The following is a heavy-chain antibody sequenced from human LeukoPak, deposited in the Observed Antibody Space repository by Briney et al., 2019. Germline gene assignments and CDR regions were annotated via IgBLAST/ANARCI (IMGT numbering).Heavy chain of an antibody. Sequence: GGSLRLSCAASGFTFSNYGMHWVRQAPGKGLEWVAFIWYDGSNRYYADSVKGRFTISRDNSENTLFLQMSSLRTEDTAVYYCAKDPLGFCTRATCRYLDSWGQGTLVTVSS. CDR2: IWYDGSNR. CDR1: GFTFSNYG. D-gene: IGHD2-8*01. V-gene: IGHV3-30*02. J-gene: IGHJ4*02. CDR3: AKDPLGFCTRATCRYLDS.